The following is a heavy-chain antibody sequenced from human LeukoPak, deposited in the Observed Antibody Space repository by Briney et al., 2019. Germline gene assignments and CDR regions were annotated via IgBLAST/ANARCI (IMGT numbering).Heavy chain of an antibody. Sequence: SETLALTCTVSGASISDYYGSWIRQSQGKGLHWIGYVYYNGNINYNPSLRSRVTMSIDTSKNHFSLRLTSVTAADTAIYYCARHSSQGDNFFGPWGQGTLVTVSS. V-gene: IGHV4-59*08. CDR1: GASISDYY. CDR2: VYYNGNI. CDR3: ARHSSQGDNFFGP. J-gene: IGHJ5*02.